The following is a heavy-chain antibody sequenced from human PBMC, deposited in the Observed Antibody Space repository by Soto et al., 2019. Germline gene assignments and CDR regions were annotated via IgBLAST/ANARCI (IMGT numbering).Heavy chain of an antibody. V-gene: IGHV1-2*04. CDR1: GYSFTDYH. D-gene: IGHD2-8*01. CDR2: INPKSGGT. J-gene: IGHJ6*02. Sequence: ASVKVSCKASGYSFTDYHIHWVRQAPGQGLEWLGRINPKSGGTSTAQKFQGWVTMTRDRSISTVYMELTRLRSDDTAVYFCAKGHSTDCSNGVCSFFYNHEMDVWGQGTTVTVSS. CDR3: AKGHSTDCSNGVCSFFYNHEMDV.